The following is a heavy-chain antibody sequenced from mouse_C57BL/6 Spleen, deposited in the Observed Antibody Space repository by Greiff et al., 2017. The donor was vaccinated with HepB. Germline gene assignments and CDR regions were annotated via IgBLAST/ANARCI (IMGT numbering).Heavy chain of an antibody. V-gene: IGHV3-8*01. CDR3: ARSNYYGSIDWYFDV. Sequence: EVMLVESGPGLAKPSQTLSLTCSVTGYSITSDYWNWIRKFPGNKLEYMGYISYSGSTYYNPSLKSRISITRDTSKNQYYLQLNSVTTEDTATYYCARSNYYGSIDWYFDVWGTGTTVTVSS. CDR1: GYSITSDY. D-gene: IGHD1-1*01. CDR2: ISYSGST. J-gene: IGHJ1*03.